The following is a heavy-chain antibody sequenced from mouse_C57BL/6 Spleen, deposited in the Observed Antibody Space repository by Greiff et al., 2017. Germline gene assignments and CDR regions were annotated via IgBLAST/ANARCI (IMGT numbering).Heavy chain of an antibody. CDR1: GYAFTNYL. D-gene: IGHD1-1*01. CDR3: AREHCGSSYGYCDV. V-gene: IGHV1-54*01. CDR2: IYPGSGGT. Sequence: VQLQQSGAELVRPGTSVKVSCKASGYAFTNYLIEWVKQRPGQGLEWIAVIYPGSGGTSYNETFKGTAPLTADKSSSTAYMQLSSLTSEDSAVYCCAREHCGSSYGYCDVGGKGTSVTVSS. J-gene: IGHJ1*03.